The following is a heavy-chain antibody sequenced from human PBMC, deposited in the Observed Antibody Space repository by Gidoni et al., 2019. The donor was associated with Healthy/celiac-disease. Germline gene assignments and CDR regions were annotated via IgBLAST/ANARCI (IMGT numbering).Heavy chain of an antibody. Sequence: QVQLVESGGGVVQPGRSLRLSCAASGFTFSSYATHWVRQAPGKGLEWVAVISYDGSNKYYADSVKGRFTISRDNSKNTLYLQMNSLRAEDTAVYYCAREDGDYDAFDIWGQGTMVTVSS. J-gene: IGHJ3*02. CDR2: ISYDGSNK. CDR1: GFTFSSYA. D-gene: IGHD4-17*01. CDR3: AREDGDYDAFDI. V-gene: IGHV3-30-3*01.